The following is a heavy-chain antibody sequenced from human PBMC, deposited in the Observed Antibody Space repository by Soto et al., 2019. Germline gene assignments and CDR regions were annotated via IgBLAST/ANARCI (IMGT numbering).Heavy chain of an antibody. D-gene: IGHD4-17*01. CDR3: ARRYGVYFDY. J-gene: IGHJ4*02. V-gene: IGHV4-59*08. Sequence: SETLSVTCTVSGGSISRYYWSWIREPPAKGLEWIGYIYYSGSTNYNPSLKSRVTISVDTSKSQFSLKLSSVTAADTAVYYCARRYGVYFDYWGQGTLVTVSS. CDR2: IYYSGST. CDR1: GGSISRYY.